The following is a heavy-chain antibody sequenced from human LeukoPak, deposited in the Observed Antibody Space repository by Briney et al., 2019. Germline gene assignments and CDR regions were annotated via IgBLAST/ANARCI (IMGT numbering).Heavy chain of an antibody. CDR2: ISSSGRTF. CDR1: GFXFSSYE. J-gene: IGHJ3*02. Sequence: GGSLRLSCAASGFXFSSYEINWVRQAPGKGLEWISYISSSGRTFYYADSVTGRLTISRDNAKNSLYLQMSSLRGEDTAIYYCAREDTVDAFDIWGQGTMVTVSS. D-gene: IGHD4-17*01. V-gene: IGHV3-48*03. CDR3: AREDTVDAFDI.